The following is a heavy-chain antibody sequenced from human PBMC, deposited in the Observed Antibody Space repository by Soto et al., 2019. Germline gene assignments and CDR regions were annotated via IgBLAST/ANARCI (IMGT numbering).Heavy chain of an antibody. CDR2: MNPNSGNT. D-gene: IGHD3-16*02. CDR1: GYTFTSYD. V-gene: IGHV1-8*01. CDR3: ARGTYYDYVWGSYRYTAHNWFDP. Sequence: QVQLVQSGAEVKKPGASVKVSCKASGYTFTSYDINWVRQATGQGLEWMGWMNPNSGNTGYAQKFQGRVTMTRTTSISTAYMELSSRRSEDTAVYYCARGTYYDYVWGSYRYTAHNWFDPWGQGTLVTVSS. J-gene: IGHJ5*02.